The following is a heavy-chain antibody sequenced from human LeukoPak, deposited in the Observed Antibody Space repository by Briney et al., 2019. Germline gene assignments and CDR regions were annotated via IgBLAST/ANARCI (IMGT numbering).Heavy chain of an antibody. V-gene: IGHV3-11*01. CDR1: GGTFSDYY. CDR2: ISSSGSTI. Sequence: GASVKVSCKASGGTFSDYYMSWIRQAPGKGLEWVSYISSSGSTIYYADSVKGRFTISRDNAKNSLYLQMNSLRAEDTAVYYCARDRLRLGGVDVWGQGTTVTVSS. J-gene: IGHJ6*02. CDR3: ARDRLRLGGVDV. D-gene: IGHD4-11*01.